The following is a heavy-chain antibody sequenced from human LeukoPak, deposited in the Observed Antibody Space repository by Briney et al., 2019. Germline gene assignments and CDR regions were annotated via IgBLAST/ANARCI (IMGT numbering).Heavy chain of an antibody. CDR2: TYHRSTWYN. CDR3: ARRLTQYDCFDP. J-gene: IGHJ5*02. Sequence: SQTLSLTCAISGDSVSSNSVTWNWIRQSPSRGLEWLGRTYHRSTWYNDYAVSVRGRITVNPDTSKNQFSLHLNSVTPEDAAVYYCARRLTQYDCFDPWGQGILVTVSS. D-gene: IGHD2-2*01. CDR1: GDSVSSNSVT. V-gene: IGHV6-1*01.